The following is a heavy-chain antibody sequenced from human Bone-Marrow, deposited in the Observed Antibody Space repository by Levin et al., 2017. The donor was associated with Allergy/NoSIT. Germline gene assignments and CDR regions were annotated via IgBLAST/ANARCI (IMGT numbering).Heavy chain of an antibody. CDR3: ARGDSSGYDFWSGPLKGSFHL. CDR2: ISIDGG. Sequence: PGGSLRLSCEASGFSLSAYSMHWLRQAPGKGLEWVSVISIDGGAVVEGRFTISKDYSKNTLYLQMDTLTVDDTAVYYCARGDSSGYDFWSGPLKGSFHLWGQGTMVIVSS. D-gene: IGHD3-3*01. CDR1: GFSLSAYS. V-gene: IGHV3-30*03. J-gene: IGHJ3*01.